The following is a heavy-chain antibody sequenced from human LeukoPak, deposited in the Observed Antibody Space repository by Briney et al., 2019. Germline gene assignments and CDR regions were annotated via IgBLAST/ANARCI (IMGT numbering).Heavy chain of an antibody. CDR1: GGSISHYY. D-gene: IGHD6-13*01. CDR2: IYYSGST. Sequence: SETLSLTCTVSGGSISHYYWSWIRQPPGKGLEWIGYIYYSGSTYYNPSLKSRVTISVDTSKNQFSLKLSSVTAADTAVYYCARALRIAAAGILSWFDPWGQGTLVTVSS. J-gene: IGHJ5*02. CDR3: ARALRIAAAGILSWFDP. V-gene: IGHV4-59*12.